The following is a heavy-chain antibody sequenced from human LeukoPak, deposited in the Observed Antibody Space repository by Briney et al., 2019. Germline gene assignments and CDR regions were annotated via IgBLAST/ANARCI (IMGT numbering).Heavy chain of an antibody. J-gene: IGHJ3*02. D-gene: IGHD3-3*01. V-gene: IGHV1-46*01. Sequence: ASVKVSCKASGYTFTSYYMHWVRQAPGQGLEWMGIINPSGGSTSYAQKFQGRVTMTRDTSTSTVYMELSSLRSEDTAVYYCASRYDFWSGYYGSGAFDIWGQGTMVTVSP. CDR3: ASRYDFWSGYYGSGAFDI. CDR2: INPSGGST. CDR1: GYTFTSYY.